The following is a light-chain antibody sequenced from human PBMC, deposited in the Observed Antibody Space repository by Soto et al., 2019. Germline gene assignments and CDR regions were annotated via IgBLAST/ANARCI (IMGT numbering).Light chain of an antibody. V-gene: IGLV1-40*01. Sequence: QSVLTQPPSVSGAPGQRVTVSCTGDSSNIGAGYDVHWYQQLPGTAPKVVIFANDNRPSGVPDRFSGSKSGTSASLAITGLQPEDEADYYCQSYDSSLTGYVFGTGTKLTVL. CDR1: SSNIGAGYD. CDR3: QSYDSSLTGYV. CDR2: AND. J-gene: IGLJ1*01.